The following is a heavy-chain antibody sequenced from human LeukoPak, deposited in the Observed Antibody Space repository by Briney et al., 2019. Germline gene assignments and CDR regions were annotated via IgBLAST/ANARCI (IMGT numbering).Heavy chain of an antibody. Sequence: GGSLRLSCAASGFTFSSYAMSWVRQAPGKGLEWVSAISGSGGSTYYAGSVKGRFTISRDNSKNTLYLQMNSLRAEDTAVYYCANTARPNIVVVTGYFDYWGQGTLVTVSS. CDR1: GFTFSSYA. V-gene: IGHV3-23*01. J-gene: IGHJ4*02. CDR3: ANTARPNIVVVTGYFDY. CDR2: ISGSGGST. D-gene: IGHD2-21*02.